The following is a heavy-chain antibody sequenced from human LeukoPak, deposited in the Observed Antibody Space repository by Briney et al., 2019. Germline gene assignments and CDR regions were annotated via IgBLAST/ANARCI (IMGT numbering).Heavy chain of an antibody. V-gene: IGHV3-30*03. CDR3: ARDTVNGPFVISLDY. D-gene: IGHD2-8*01. Sequence: GGSLRLSCAASGFTFSSYGMHWVRQAPGKGLEWVAVISYDGSNQYYADSVKGRFTISRDNSKNTLYLQTNSLRAEDTAIYYCARDTVNGPFVISLDYWGQGALVTVSS. J-gene: IGHJ4*02. CDR1: GFTFSSYG. CDR2: ISYDGSNQ.